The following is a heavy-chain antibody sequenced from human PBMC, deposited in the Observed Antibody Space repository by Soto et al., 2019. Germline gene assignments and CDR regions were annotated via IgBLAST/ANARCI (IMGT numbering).Heavy chain of an antibody. CDR1: GGSITNYY. D-gene: IGHD3-16*01. Sequence: QVQLQQSGPGLVKASETLSLTCTASGGSITNYYWSWIRQPAGKGLEWIGRMYTKERTNYNLSFKSRVTTSVDTSRNQCSLKLNAVTDADAVVYCGARDDYKDGGNNWFDPWGQGTLVTVSS. CDR3: ARDDYKDGGNNWFDP. V-gene: IGHV4-4*07. J-gene: IGHJ5*02. CDR2: MYTKERT.